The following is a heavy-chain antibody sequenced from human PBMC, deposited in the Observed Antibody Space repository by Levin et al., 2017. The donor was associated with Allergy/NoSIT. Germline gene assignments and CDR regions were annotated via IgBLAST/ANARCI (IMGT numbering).Heavy chain of an antibody. CDR2: INGDGSDT. J-gene: IGHJ4*02. D-gene: IGHD3-9*01. CDR1: GFTFSSYW. CDR3: AREVALSGIGAYY. V-gene: IGHV3-74*01. Sequence: GESLKISCAASGFTFSSYWMHWVRQAPGTGLVWLSRINGDGSDTNHADSVKGRFTISRDNARNTLFLQMNSLRVEDTGIYYCAREVALSGIGAYYWGQGALVTVSS.